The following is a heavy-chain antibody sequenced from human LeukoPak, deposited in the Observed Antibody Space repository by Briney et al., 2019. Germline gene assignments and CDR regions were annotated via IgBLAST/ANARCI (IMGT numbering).Heavy chain of an antibody. V-gene: IGHV4-4*07. CDR1: GGSISTYF. J-gene: IGHJ4*02. CDR2: IYTSETT. D-gene: IGHD2-8*02. Sequence: SETLSLTCTVSGGSISTYFWSWIRQPAGKGLEWIGRIYTSETTNYNPSLKSRVSMSVDTSKNQFSLNLSSVTAADTAVYFCAGSYWEVFDNWGQGTLVTVSS. CDR3: AGSYWEVFDN.